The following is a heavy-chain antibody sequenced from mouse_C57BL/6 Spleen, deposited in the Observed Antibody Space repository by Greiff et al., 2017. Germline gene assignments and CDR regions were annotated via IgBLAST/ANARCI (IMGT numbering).Heavy chain of an antibody. Sequence: QVQLQQSGAELVKPGASVKMSCKASGYTFTSYWITWVKQRPGQGLEWIGDIYPGSGSTNYNEKFKSKATLTVDTSSSTAYMQLSSLTSEDSAVYACARDDGYYGTWFAYWGQGTLVTVSA. CDR2: IYPGSGST. V-gene: IGHV1-55*01. CDR3: ARDDGYYGTWFAY. J-gene: IGHJ3*01. D-gene: IGHD2-3*01. CDR1: GYTFTSYW.